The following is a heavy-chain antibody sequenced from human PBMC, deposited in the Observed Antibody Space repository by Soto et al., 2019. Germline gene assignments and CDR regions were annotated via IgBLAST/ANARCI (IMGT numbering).Heavy chain of an antibody. V-gene: IGHV4-61*01. CDR2: IYYSGST. CDR1: GGSVSSGSYY. D-gene: IGHD6-13*01. J-gene: IGHJ6*02. CDR3: ARDRQLSLYYSYGMDV. Sequence: SETLSLTCTVSGGSVSSGSYYWSWIRQPPGKGLEWIGYIYYSGSTNYNPSLKSRVTISVDTSKNQFSLKLSSVTAADTAVYYCARDRQLSLYYSYGMDVWGQGTTVTVSS.